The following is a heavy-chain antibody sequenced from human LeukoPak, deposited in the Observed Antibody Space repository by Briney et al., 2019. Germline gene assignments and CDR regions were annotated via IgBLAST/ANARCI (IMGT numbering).Heavy chain of an antibody. CDR3: AKESPPSYCGGDCYSPLYYFDY. CDR2: ISGSGGST. Sequence: PGGSLRLSCAASGFTVSSNYMSWVRQAPGKGLEWVSAISGSGGSTYYADSVKGRFTISRDNSKNTLYLQMNSLRAEDTAVYYCAKESPPSYCGGDCYSPLYYFDYWGQGTLVTVSS. CDR1: GFTVSSNY. D-gene: IGHD2-21*02. J-gene: IGHJ4*02. V-gene: IGHV3-23*01.